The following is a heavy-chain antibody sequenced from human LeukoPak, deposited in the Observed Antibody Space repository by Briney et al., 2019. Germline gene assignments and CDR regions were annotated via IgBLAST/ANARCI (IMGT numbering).Heavy chain of an antibody. J-gene: IGHJ3*02. V-gene: IGHV4-59*12. CDR2: IYYSGST. CDR3: ARVWPQRGSSGSYDAFDI. Sequence: SETLSLTCTVSGGSISSYYWSWIRQPPGKGLEWIGYIYYSGSTYYNPSLKSRVTISVDTSKNQFSLKLSSVTAADTAVYYCARVWPQRGSSGSYDAFDIWGQGTMVTVSS. CDR1: GGSISSYY. D-gene: IGHD3-22*01.